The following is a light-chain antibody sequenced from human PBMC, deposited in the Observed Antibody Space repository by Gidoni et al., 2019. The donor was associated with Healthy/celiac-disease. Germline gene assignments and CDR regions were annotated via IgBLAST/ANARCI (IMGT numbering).Light chain of an antibody. J-gene: IGKJ2*01. CDR3: MQALQTSYT. CDR1: QSLLHSNGYNY. CDR2: LGS. V-gene: IGKV2-28*01. Sequence: DIVMTQSPLSLPVTPGEPASISCRSSQSLLHSNGYNYLDWYLQKPVQSPQLLIYLGSNRASGVPDRFSGRGSGTDFTLKISRVEAEDVGVYYCMQALQTSYTFGQGTKLEIK.